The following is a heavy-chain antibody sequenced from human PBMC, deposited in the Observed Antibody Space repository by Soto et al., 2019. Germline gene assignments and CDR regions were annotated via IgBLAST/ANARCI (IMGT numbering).Heavy chain of an antibody. V-gene: IGHV1-18*04. J-gene: IGHJ1*01. CDR2: ISAYNGNT. Sequence: ASVKVSCKASGYTFTSYGISWVRQAPGQGLEWMGWISAYNGNTSYAQELQGRVTMTTDTSTSTAYMELRSLRSDDTAVYYCASAYYDFWSGYPPALQYFQHWGQGTLVTVSS. CDR3: ASAYYDFWSGYPPALQYFQH. D-gene: IGHD3-3*01. CDR1: GYTFTSYG.